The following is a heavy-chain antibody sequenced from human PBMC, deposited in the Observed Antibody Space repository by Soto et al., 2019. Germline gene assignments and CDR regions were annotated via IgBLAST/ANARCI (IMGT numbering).Heavy chain of an antibody. CDR1: GFIFGDYA. D-gene: IGHD1-20*01. V-gene: IGHV3-23*01. CDR3: AKDAVPYNGKWDWFDT. Sequence: QFFESGGDLVQPGGSLRVHCVASGFIFGDYAMSWVRQAPGKGLEWVSSVGGGGTDTYYAASVKGRFTISRDNSKSTLYLQMNNLRAEDTAVDYCAKDAVPYNGKWDWFDTWGQGTLVIVSS. CDR2: VGGGGTDT. J-gene: IGHJ5*02.